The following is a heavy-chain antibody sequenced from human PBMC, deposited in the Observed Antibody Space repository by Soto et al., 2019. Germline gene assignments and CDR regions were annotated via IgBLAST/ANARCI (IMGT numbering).Heavy chain of an antibody. Sequence: GGSLRLSCEGSGFTFSDYYMSWIRQAPGRGLEWISYSSNSGTFTRYSDSVKGRFSISRDNTKNFLYLQMNSLRAEDTAVYYCARPGDNYNVLDYWGQGTPVTVSS. CDR1: GFTFSDYY. CDR2: SSNSGTFT. CDR3: ARPGDNYNVLDY. D-gene: IGHD3-10*02. V-gene: IGHV3-11*06. J-gene: IGHJ4*02.